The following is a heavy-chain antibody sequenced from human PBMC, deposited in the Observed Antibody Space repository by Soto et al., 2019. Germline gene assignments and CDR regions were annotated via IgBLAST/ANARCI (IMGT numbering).Heavy chain of an antibody. J-gene: IGHJ4*02. D-gene: IGHD2-15*01. CDR3: TTIAVVTPGFDY. CDR2: VRSKTEGGTI. CDR1: GFTFINAW. V-gene: IGHV3-15*01. Sequence: EVQLVESGGGLVKPGGSLRLSCSASGFTFINAWMGWVRQAPGKGLEWVGRVRSKTEGGTIDYAAPVKGRFTISRDESKNTLYLQMTSLRPEDTAVYYCTTIAVVTPGFDYWGQGTRVTVSS.